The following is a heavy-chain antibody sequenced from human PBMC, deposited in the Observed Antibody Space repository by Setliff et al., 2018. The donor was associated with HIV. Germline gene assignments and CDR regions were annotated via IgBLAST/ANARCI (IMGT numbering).Heavy chain of an antibody. CDR2: ISSSGTTI. CDR1: GFTFSDYY. CDR3: ARGPLYSGSPADYHYYYMAV. J-gene: IGHJ6*03. V-gene: IGHV3-11*01. Sequence: GSLRLSCTASGFTFSDYYMSWIRQSPGKGLEWISYISSSGTTIYYADSVKGRFTISRDNAKNSLYLQMNSLRAEDTAVYYCARGPLYSGSPADYHYYYMAVWGKGTTVTVSS. D-gene: IGHD1-26*01.